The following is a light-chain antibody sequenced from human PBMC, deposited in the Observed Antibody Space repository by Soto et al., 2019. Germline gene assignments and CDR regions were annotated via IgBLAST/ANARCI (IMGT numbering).Light chain of an antibody. CDR1: QSVSSY. Sequence: EIVLTQSPATLSLSPGERATLSCRASQSVSSYLAWYQQKPGQAPRLLIYDASNRATGLPARYSGSGSETDLPLTISRLEPEDFAVYYCQQRSNWPALTFGGGTKVEIK. CDR3: QQRSNWPALT. V-gene: IGKV3-11*01. CDR2: DAS. J-gene: IGKJ4*01.